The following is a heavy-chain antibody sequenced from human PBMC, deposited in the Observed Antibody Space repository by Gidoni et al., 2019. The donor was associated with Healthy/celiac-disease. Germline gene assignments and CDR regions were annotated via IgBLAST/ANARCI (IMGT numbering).Heavy chain of an antibody. CDR2: ISGSGGST. J-gene: IGHJ6*03. CDR3: AKDSSEWGYYYYYMDV. CDR1: GFTFSSYA. D-gene: IGHD1-26*01. Sequence: EVQLLESGGGLLQPGGSLRLSCPASGFTFSSYAMSWVRQAPGKGLEWVSAISGSGGSTYYADSVKGRFNISRDNAKNTLYLQMNSLRAEDTAVYYCAKDSSEWGYYYYYMDVWGKGTTVTVSS. V-gene: IGHV3-23*01.